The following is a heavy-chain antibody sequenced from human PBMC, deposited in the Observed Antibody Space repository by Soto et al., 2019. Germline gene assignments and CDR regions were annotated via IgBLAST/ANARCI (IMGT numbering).Heavy chain of an antibody. CDR3: ATSGSYYNIAPFDY. CDR2: IYHSGST. D-gene: IGHD3-10*01. V-gene: IGHV4-30-2*01. CDR1: GGSISSGGYS. Sequence: TSETLSLTCAVSGGSISSGGYSWSWIRQPPGKGLEWIGYIYHSGSTYYNPSLKSRVTISVDTSKNQFSLKLSSVTAADTAVYYCATSGSYYNIAPFDYWGQGTLVTVSS. J-gene: IGHJ4*02.